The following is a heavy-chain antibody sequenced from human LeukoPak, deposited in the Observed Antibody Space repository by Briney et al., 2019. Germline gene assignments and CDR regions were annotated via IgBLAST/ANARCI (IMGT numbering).Heavy chain of an antibody. CDR3: AKAGSGVVVAATHFDY. CDR2: IGGSGGST. Sequence: GGSLRLSCAASGFTFSSYAMSWVRQAPGKGLEWVSAIGGSGGSTYYADSVKGRFTISRDNSKNTLYLQMNSLRAEDTAVYYCAKAGSGVVVAATHFDYWGQGTLVTVSS. CDR1: GFTFSSYA. J-gene: IGHJ4*02. V-gene: IGHV3-23*01. D-gene: IGHD2-15*01.